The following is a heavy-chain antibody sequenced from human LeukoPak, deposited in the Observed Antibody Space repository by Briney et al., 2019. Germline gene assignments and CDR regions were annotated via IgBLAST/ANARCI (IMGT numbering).Heavy chain of an antibody. Sequence: SETLSLTCTVSGGSFSSGSYYWSWIRQPPGKGLEWIGYIYYSGSTNYNPSLNSRITISEDTSKIQFSLKLSSVTAADTAVYYCARHDYGGSLSFDYWGQGTLVTVSS. D-gene: IGHD4-23*01. J-gene: IGHJ4*02. CDR1: GGSFSSGSYY. V-gene: IGHV4-61*01. CDR3: ARHDYGGSLSFDY. CDR2: IYYSGST.